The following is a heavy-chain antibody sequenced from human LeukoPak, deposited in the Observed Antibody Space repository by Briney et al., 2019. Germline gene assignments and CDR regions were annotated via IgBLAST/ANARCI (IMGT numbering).Heavy chain of an antibody. J-gene: IGHJ5*02. V-gene: IGHV4-34*01. CDR1: GGSFSAYF. CDR3: ARHYGEWLVPSS. D-gene: IGHD6-19*01. Sequence: PSETLSLTCAVYGGSFSAYFWSWIRQAPGKGLEWIGEIRQSGGTNYNPSLKSRLTISVDTSKNQFSLRLNSVSAADTAVYYCARHYGEWLVPSSWGQGTVVTVSS. CDR2: IRQSGGT.